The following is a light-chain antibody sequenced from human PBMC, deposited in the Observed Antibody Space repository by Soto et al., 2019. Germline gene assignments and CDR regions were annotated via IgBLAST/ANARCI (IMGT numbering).Light chain of an antibody. Sequence: QSALTQPASVSGSPGQSITISCTGTSRDIGTYDYVSWYQQHPGKAPKLMIYDVNNRPSGVSNRFSGSKSGNTASLTISGLQAEDEADYHCSSWTTSSTLVFGGGTKLTVL. CDR3: SSWTTSSTLV. J-gene: IGLJ2*01. CDR2: DVN. V-gene: IGLV2-14*01. CDR1: SRDIGTYDY.